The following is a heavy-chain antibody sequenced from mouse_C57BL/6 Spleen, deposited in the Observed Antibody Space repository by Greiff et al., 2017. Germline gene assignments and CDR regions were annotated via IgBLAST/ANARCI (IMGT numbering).Heavy chain of an antibody. D-gene: IGHD1-1*02. CDR1: GFSLTSYG. CDR3: AKRDYADWYCDV. V-gene: IGHV2-3*01. J-gene: IGHJ1*03. CDR2: IWGDGST. Sequence: VKLVESGPGLVAPSQCLSITCTASGFSLTSYGVSWVRQPPGKGLEWLGVIWGDGSTNYYSAPISSLCLSKDKSKSQVFLRLNSRQTDDTATYYCAKRDYADWYCDVWGTGTTVTVSS.